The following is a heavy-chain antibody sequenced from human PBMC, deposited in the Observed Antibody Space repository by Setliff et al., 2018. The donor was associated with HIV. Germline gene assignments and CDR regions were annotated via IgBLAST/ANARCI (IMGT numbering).Heavy chain of an antibody. CDR3: ARQMPFPGIAITPVDY. J-gene: IGHJ4*02. CDR1: GGSVDILN. Sequence: NPSETLSLTCSVSGGSVDILNLIWIRQRPGKGLECIGYIYSSATTNYNSALESRASISRDTSKSQFSLTLTSVTAADTAVYYCARQMPFPGIAITPVDYWGQGALVTVSS. D-gene: IGHD5-12*01. V-gene: IGHV4-59*08. CDR2: IYSSATT.